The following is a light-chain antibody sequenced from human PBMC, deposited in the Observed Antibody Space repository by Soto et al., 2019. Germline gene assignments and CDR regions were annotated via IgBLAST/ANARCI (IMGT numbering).Light chain of an antibody. CDR2: GAS. Sequence: EIVLTQSPGTLSVSLGERATLSCKASQTLTDSYLAWYHLKPGQAPRLVIYGASVRATGIPDRFSGSGSGTDFSLTISRVDPEDFGVYFCQHYGTSPLFVFGPGTTLDVK. J-gene: IGKJ3*01. CDR3: QHYGTSPLFV. CDR1: QTLTDSY. V-gene: IGKV3-20*01.